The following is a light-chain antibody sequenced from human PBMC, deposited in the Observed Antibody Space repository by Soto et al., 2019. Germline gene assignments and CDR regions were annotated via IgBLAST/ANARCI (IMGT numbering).Light chain of an antibody. J-gene: IGKJ5*01. Sequence: DIQMTQSPSSLSASVGDKVTITCRASQGIRNALAWYQQKPGKAPKRLIYGASTLQSGVPSRFSGSGSATEFTLTITSLKTEDLATYDCQQYDNLQITVGKGTRREIK. V-gene: IGKV1-17*01. CDR2: GAS. CDR3: QQYDNLQIT. CDR1: QGIRNA.